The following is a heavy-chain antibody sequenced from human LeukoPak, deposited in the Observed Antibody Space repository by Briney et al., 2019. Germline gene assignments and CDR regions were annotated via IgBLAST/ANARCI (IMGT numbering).Heavy chain of an antibody. Sequence: GRSLRLSCAASGFTFSNYGMHRVRQSPGKGLEWVAIIAYDGSNKYYADSVMGRFTISRDNSKKTLYLQMNNLRAEDTAVYYCAKEKGEDTAYPLWDYWGQGTLVTVSS. CDR1: GFTFSNYG. CDR2: IAYDGSNK. V-gene: IGHV3-30*18. J-gene: IGHJ4*02. CDR3: AKEKGEDTAYPLWDY. D-gene: IGHD5-18*01.